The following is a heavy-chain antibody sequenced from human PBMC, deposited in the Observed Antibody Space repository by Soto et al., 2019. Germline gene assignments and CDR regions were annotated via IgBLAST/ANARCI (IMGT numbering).Heavy chain of an antibody. J-gene: IGHJ4*02. CDR2: IYPGDSDT. CDR1: GYSFTNYW. CDR3: AIQHPLDSSAWYN. Sequence: GESLKTSCKASGYSFTNYWIGWVRQMPGKGLEWMGTIYPGDSDTRYSPSFQGQVTFSVDKSINTAYLHWTSLKASDTAIYYCAIQHPLDSSAWYNWGQGTLVTVSS. D-gene: IGHD6-19*01. V-gene: IGHV5-51*01.